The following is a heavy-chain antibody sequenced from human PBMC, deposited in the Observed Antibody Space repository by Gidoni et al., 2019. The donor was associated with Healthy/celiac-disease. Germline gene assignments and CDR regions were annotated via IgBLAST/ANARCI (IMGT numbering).Heavy chain of an antibody. V-gene: IGHV3-15*01. CDR3: TTFYCGGDCYSN. CDR1: GFTFSNAW. J-gene: IGHJ4*02. Sequence: VQLVESGGGLLKLGGSLSLSCAAPGFTFSNAWMSWVRQAPGKGLEWVGRIKSKTDGGTTDYAATVKGRFTISRDDSKNTLYLQMNSLKTEDTAVYYCTTFYCGGDCYSNWGQGTLVTVSS. D-gene: IGHD2-21*02. CDR2: IKSKTDGGTT.